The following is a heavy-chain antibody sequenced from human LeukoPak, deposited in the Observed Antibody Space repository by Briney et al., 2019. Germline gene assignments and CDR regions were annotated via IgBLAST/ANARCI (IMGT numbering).Heavy chain of an antibody. CDR2: INWNGGSR. Sequence: GGSLRLSCAASGFTFSSYAMSWVRQVPGKGLEWVSGINWNGGSRGYADSVKGRFTISRDNAKNSVYLQMNSLRSEDTAFYHCARDRCSSTSCYNTPNWFDPWGQGTLVTVSS. CDR1: GFTFSSYA. D-gene: IGHD2-2*02. J-gene: IGHJ5*02. CDR3: ARDRCSSTSCYNTPNWFDP. V-gene: IGHV3-20*01.